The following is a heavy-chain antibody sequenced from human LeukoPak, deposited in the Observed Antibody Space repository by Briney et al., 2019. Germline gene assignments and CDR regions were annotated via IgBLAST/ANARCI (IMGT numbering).Heavy chain of an antibody. CDR1: GYTFTGYY. V-gene: IGHV1-2*02. CDR2: INPNSGGT. CDR3: AREATDYGDGGYFDY. D-gene: IGHD4-17*01. J-gene: IGHJ4*02. Sequence: ASVKVSCKASGYTFTGYYMHWVRQAPGQGLEWMGWINPNSGGTNYAQKFQGRVTMTRDTSISTAYMELSRLRSDDTAVYYCAREATDYGDGGYFDYWGQGTLVTVSS.